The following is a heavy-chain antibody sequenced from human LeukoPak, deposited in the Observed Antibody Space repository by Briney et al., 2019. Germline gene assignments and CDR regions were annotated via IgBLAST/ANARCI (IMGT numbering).Heavy chain of an antibody. CDR1: GITVSSNH. CDR2: ITTSGST. D-gene: IGHD2-21*01. V-gene: IGHV3-53*01. J-gene: IGHJ6*02. Sequence: GGSLRLSCAASGITVSSNHMSWVRQAPGKGLEWVSGITTSGSTYYADSVKGRFTISRENSNNTLYLHMDSLRAEDTAVYYCAKAPVWNYYYGLDVWGQGTTVTVSS. CDR3: AKAPVWNYYYGLDV.